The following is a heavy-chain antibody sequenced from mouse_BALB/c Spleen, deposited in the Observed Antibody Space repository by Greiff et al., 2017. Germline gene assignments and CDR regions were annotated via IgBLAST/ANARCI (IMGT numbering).Heavy chain of an antibody. Sequence: EVMLVESGGGLVQPGGSRKLSCAASGFTFSSFGMHWVRQAPEKGLEWVAYISSGSSTIYYADTVKGRFTISRYNPKNTLFLQMTSLRSEDTAMYYCARSGGNAPYWGQGTLVTVSA. V-gene: IGHV5-17*02. D-gene: IGHD1-1*02. CDR1: GFTFSSFG. J-gene: IGHJ3*01. CDR2: ISSGSSTI. CDR3: ARSGGNAPY.